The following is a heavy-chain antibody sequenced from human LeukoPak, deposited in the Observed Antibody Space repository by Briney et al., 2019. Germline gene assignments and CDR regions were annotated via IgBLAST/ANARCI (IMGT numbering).Heavy chain of an antibody. CDR1: GGSISSYY. Sequence: SETLSLTCTVSGGSISSYYWSWIRQPPGKGLEWIGYIYYSGSTNYNPSLKSRVTISVDTSKNQFSLKLSSVTAADTAVYYCARLPRGYSYGTFDYWGQGTLVTVSS. CDR3: ARLPRGYSYGTFDY. D-gene: IGHD5-18*01. J-gene: IGHJ4*02. V-gene: IGHV4-59*01. CDR2: IYYSGST.